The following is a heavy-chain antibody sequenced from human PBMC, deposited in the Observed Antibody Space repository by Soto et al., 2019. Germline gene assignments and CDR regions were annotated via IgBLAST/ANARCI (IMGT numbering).Heavy chain of an antibody. V-gene: IGHV5-10-1*01. CDR1: GHTIITYW. D-gene: IGHD2-2*01. CDR3: ARIYCTTTTCDSWFDP. J-gene: IGHJ5*02. Sequence: GQTINLSGTGIGHTIITYWTSCERRLLGKGLEWMGTIDPGDTYATYSPAFQGHVTISADKATSTAYLQWSSLKASDTAMYFCARIYCTTTTCDSWFDPWGQGTLV. CDR2: IDPGDTYA.